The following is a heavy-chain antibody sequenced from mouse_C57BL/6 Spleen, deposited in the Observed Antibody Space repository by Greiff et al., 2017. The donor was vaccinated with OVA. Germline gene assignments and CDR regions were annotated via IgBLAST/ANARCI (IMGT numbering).Heavy chain of an antibody. CDR1: GFTFSDYG. CDR3: ARSDPSSYAMDY. V-gene: IGHV5-17*01. Sequence: DVHLVESGGGLVKPGGSLKLSCAASGFTFSDYGMHWVRQAPEKGLEWVAYISSGSSTIYYADTVKGRFTISRDNAKNTLFLQMTSLRSEDTAMYYCARSDPSSYAMDYWGQGTSVTVSS. CDR2: ISSGSSTI. D-gene: IGHD2-13*01. J-gene: IGHJ4*01.